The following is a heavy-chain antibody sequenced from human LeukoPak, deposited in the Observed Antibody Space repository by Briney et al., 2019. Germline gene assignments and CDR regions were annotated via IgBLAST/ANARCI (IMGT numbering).Heavy chain of an antibody. D-gene: IGHD5-12*01. CDR3: AKDSRLRYFDY. Sequence: GGSLRLSCAASGFTFSSYDMHWVRQAPGKGLEWVAFIWSDGTNKYYADSVKGRFTISRDNSKNTLYLQMNSLRAEDTAVYYCAKDSRLRYFDYWGQGTLVTVSS. CDR1: GFTFSSYD. V-gene: IGHV3-30*02. J-gene: IGHJ4*02. CDR2: IWSDGTNK.